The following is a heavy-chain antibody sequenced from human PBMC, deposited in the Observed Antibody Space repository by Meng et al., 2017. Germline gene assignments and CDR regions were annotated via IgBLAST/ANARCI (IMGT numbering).Heavy chain of an antibody. CDR1: GGSISIGSYC. CDR2: IYTSGST. J-gene: IGHJ5*02. V-gene: IGHV4-61*02. D-gene: IGHD2-2*01. CDR3: AKFTEYDWFDP. Sequence: QVQLQESGPGLVKPSQTLSLTGTVSGGSISIGSYCGSWIRQPAGKGLEWIGRIYTSGSTNYNPSLKSRVTISVDTSKNQFSLKLSSVTAADTAVYYCAKFTEYDWFDPWGQGTLVTVSS.